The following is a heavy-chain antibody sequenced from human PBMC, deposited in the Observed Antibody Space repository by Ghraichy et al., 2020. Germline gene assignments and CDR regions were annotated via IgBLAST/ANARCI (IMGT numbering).Heavy chain of an antibody. J-gene: IGHJ4*02. V-gene: IGHV1-2*02. CDR2: INPNSGDT. CDR3: ASPAYYYDSSAYYSPFDY. CDR1: GYTFTGYY. D-gene: IGHD3-22*01. Sequence: ASVKVSCKASGYTFTGYYMHWVRQAPGQGLEWMGWINPNSGDTNYAQKFQGRVTMTRDTSISTAYMELSRLRSDDTAVYYCASPAYYYDSSAYYSPFDYWGRRTLVSVS.